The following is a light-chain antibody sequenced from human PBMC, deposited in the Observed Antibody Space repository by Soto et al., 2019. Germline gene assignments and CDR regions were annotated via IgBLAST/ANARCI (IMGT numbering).Light chain of an antibody. CDR1: QTVYSN. J-gene: IGKJ5*01. CDR2: GVF. V-gene: IGKV3D-15*01. CDR3: QQHKQWPIT. Sequence: ELVLTQSPATLSASPGETVTLSCRAIQTVYSNYLAWYLQKPGQAPRLVIYGVFTRAAGIPDRFSASGSGTEFTLTISRLQPEDFGLYYCQQHKQWPITFGQGTRLEIK.